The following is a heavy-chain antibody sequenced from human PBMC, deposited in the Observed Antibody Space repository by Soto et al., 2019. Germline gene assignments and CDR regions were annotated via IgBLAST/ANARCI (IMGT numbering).Heavy chain of an antibody. V-gene: IGHV3-23*01. CDR1: GFTFSSYA. CDR2: ISGSGDST. CDR3: AKDGGYWYFDL. J-gene: IGHJ2*01. Sequence: GGSLRLSCAASGFTFSSYAMSWVRQAPGKGLEWVSAISGSGDSTYYADSVKGRFTISRDNSKNTRFLQMNSLRAECTAVSYCAKDGGYWYFDLWGRGTLVTVSS.